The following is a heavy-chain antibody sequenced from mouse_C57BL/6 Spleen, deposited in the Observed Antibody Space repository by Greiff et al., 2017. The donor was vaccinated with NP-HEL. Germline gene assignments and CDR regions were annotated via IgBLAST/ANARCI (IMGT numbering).Heavy chain of an antibody. CDR2: IDPETGGT. CDR3: TRDGMVTTRTGFAY. Sequence: QVHVKQSGAELVRPGASVTLSCKASGYTFTDYEMHWVKQTPVHGLEWIGAIDPETGGTAYNQKFKGKAILTADKSSSTAYMELRSLTSEDSAVYYCTRDGMVTTRTGFAYWGQGTLVTVSA. V-gene: IGHV1-15*01. D-gene: IGHD2-2*01. CDR1: GYTFTDYE. J-gene: IGHJ3*01.